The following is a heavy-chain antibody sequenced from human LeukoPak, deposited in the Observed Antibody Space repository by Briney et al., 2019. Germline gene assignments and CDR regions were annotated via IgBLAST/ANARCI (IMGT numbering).Heavy chain of an antibody. CDR3: AKIMTQDRYYWYGMGV. CDR2: IDSEGYRI. CDR1: GFTFSNCW. D-gene: IGHD3-9*01. J-gene: IGHJ6*02. Sequence: GGSLRLSCAASGFTFSNCWMHWVRQAPGKGLEWVSRIDSEGYRINYADSVRGRFTISRDNAKNTLYLQMNSLRAEDSAIYYCAKIMTQDRYYWYGMGVWGQGTTVTVSS. V-gene: IGHV3-74*01.